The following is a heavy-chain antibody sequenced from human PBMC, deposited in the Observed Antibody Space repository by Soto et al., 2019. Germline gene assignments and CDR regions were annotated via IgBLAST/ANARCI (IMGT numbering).Heavy chain of an antibody. CDR3: ARVARGYDFWSGTNYGMDV. Sequence: QVQLVQSGAEVKKPGASVKVSCKASRYTFTGYYMYWVRQAPGQGLEWMGWINPNSGGTNYAQQFQGWVTMTRDTSISPAYMELSRLRSDDTAVYYCARVARGYDFWSGTNYGMDVWGQGTTVTVSS. V-gene: IGHV1-2*04. J-gene: IGHJ6*02. CDR1: RYTFTGYY. CDR2: INPNSGGT. D-gene: IGHD3-3*01.